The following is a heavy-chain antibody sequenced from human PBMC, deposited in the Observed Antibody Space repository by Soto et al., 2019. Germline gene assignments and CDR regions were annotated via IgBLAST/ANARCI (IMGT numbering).Heavy chain of an antibody. CDR3: VRDSGAKLSSS. CDR2: IVPIYRTA. D-gene: IGHD6-13*01. J-gene: IGHJ4*02. CDR1: GGTFSSYR. V-gene: IGHV1-69*01. Sequence: QVQLEQSGAEVKQPGASVKVSCKASGGTFSSYRINWVRQAPGQGLEWVGGIVPIYRTADYAQKFQGRVTITADESARTSYMELRSLKSQDTAVYYCVRDSGAKLSSSWGQGTLVTVSS.